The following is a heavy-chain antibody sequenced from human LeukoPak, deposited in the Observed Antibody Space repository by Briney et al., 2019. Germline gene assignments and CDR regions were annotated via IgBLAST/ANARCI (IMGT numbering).Heavy chain of an antibody. CDR2: IKKDGSET. D-gene: IGHD5-24*01. V-gene: IGHV3-7*03. CDR1: GFKFSDFW. CDR3: ATISYFYGTAI. J-gene: IGHJ6*02. Sequence: GGSLRLSCGASGFKFSDFWMSWVRQAPGKRLEWVANIKKDGSETHYVGSVKGRFTISRDNAKNPLYLQMNSLRAEDTAVYYCATISYFYGTAIWGQGTTVTVSS.